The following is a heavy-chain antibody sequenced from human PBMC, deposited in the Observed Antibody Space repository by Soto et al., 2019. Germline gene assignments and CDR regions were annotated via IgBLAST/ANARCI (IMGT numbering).Heavy chain of an antibody. J-gene: IGHJ6*03. Sequence: QVRLVQSGAAVKKPGASVEVSCPASGSPFTRSGISWVRQAPGQGLAWMGWISAYNGNTNYAQKLQGRATMTTATSTSTDYLELRSLRSDGTAGYYCARDHGFPSHKYSLSSEYMDVWGKGTTVTVSS. V-gene: IGHV1-18*01. D-gene: IGHD6-6*01. CDR3: ARDHGFPSHKYSLSSEYMDV. CDR2: ISAYNGNT. CDR1: GSPFTRSG.